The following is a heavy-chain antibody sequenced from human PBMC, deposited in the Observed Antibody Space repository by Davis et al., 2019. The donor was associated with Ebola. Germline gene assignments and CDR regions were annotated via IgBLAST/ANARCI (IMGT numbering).Heavy chain of an antibody. CDR3: VRGRTWGIPDY. J-gene: IGHJ4*02. D-gene: IGHD7-27*01. CDR2: FNHNGNT. Sequence: SETLSLTCAFYGGSFTYYYWSWIRQPPGKGLEWDGEFNHNGNTNYNPSLKSRVIISVDTSKNQFSLNLSSVTAADTAIYYCVRGRTWGIPDYWGQGTLVTVSS. CDR1: GGSFTYYY. V-gene: IGHV4-34*01.